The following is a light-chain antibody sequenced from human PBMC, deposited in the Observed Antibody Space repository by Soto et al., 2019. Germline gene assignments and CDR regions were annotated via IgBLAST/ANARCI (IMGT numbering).Light chain of an antibody. CDR2: AAS. V-gene: IGKV1-12*01. J-gene: IGKJ5*01. CDR3: QQGYSTPIT. Sequence: DIQVPQSPSSVSASIGDRVTITCRASQDIAAYLAWYQHKPGRAPELLIHAASSLQSGVPSRFSGSGSGTDFALTISSLQPEHFATYYCQQGYSTPITFGQGTRLEIK. CDR1: QDIAAY.